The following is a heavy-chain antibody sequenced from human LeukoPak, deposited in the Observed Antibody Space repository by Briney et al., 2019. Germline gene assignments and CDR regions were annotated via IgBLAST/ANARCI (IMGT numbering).Heavy chain of an antibody. D-gene: IGHD3-3*01. J-gene: IGHJ4*02. CDR2: INPNSGGT. CDR3: ARGGYYDFWSGYYQVGYFDY. CDR1: GYTFTGYY. Sequence: ASVKVSCKASGYTFTGYYMHWVRQAPGQGLEWMGWINPNSGGTNYAQKFQGRVTMTRDTSISTAYMELSRLRSDDTAVYYCARGGYYDFWSGYYQVGYFDYWGQGTLVTVSS. V-gene: IGHV1-2*02.